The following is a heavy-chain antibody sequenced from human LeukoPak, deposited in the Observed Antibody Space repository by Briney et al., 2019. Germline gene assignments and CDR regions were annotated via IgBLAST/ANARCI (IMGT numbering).Heavy chain of an antibody. CDR2: ISAYNGNT. Sequence: ASVKVSCKASGYTFTSYDICWVRQAPGQGLEWMGWISAYNGNTNYAQKLQGRVTMTTDTSTSTAYMELRSLRSDDTAVYYCARDQVTWLEAFFTGYYFVDSGQGTLVTVSS. V-gene: IGHV1-18*01. J-gene: IGHJ4*02. CDR3: ARDQVTWLEAFFTGYYFVD. D-gene: IGHD6-19*01. CDR1: GYTFTSYD.